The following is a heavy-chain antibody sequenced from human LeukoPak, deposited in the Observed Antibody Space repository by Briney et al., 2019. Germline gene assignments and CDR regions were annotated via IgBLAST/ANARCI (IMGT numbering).Heavy chain of an antibody. Sequence: GGSLRLSCAASGITFSYAWMNWVRQAPGKGLEWVGRIKGKIDGETIDYAAPVKGRFTISRDDSKNTLYLEMNSLKIEDTAVYYCSWIAATFDYWGQGTLVTVPS. D-gene: IGHD2-15*01. CDR2: IKGKIDGETI. CDR3: SWIAATFDY. CDR1: GITFSYAW. J-gene: IGHJ4*02. V-gene: IGHV3-15*01.